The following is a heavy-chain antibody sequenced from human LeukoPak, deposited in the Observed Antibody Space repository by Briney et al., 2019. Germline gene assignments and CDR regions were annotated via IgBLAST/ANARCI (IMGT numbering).Heavy chain of an antibody. CDR2: IYYSGST. CDR1: GGSISSSSYY. CDR3: ARHGLFRYFDWSPYNWLDP. J-gene: IGHJ5*02. Sequence: SETLSLTCTVSGGSISSSSYYWGWIRQPPGKGLEWIGSIYYSGSTYYNPSLKSRVTISVDTSKNQFSLKLSSVTAADTAVYYCARHGLFRYFDWSPYNWLDPWGQGTLVTVSS. V-gene: IGHV4-39*01. D-gene: IGHD3-9*01.